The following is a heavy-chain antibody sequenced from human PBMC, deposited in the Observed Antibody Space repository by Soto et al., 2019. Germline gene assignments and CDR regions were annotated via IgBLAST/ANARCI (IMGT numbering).Heavy chain of an antibody. V-gene: IGHV1-18*01. D-gene: IGHD2-15*01. J-gene: IGHJ6*02. Sequence: ASVKVSCKASGYTFTSYGISWVRQAPGQGLDWMGWISAYNGNTKYAQDLQGRVTMTTDTSTSTAYMELRSLRSDDTAVYYCARFSGGSYNTYYFYYGMDVWGQGTTVTASS. CDR1: GYTFTSYG. CDR2: ISAYNGNT. CDR3: ARFSGGSYNTYYFYYGMDV.